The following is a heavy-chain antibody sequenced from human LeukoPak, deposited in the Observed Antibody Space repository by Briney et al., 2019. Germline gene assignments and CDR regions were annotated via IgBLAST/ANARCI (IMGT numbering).Heavy chain of an antibody. V-gene: IGHV3-21*01. CDR2: ISSSSSYI. D-gene: IGHD2-2*01. J-gene: IGHJ4*02. Sequence: PGGSLRLSCAASGFTFSSYSMNWVRQAPGKGLEWVSSISSSSSYIYYADSVKGRFTISRDSSKNTLYLQMNSLRAEDTAVYYCAKLTMPWDFDYWGQGTLVTVSS. CDR3: AKLTMPWDFDY. CDR1: GFTFSSYS.